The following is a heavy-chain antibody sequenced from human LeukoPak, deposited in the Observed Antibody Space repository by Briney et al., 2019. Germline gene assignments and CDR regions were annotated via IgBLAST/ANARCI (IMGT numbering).Heavy chain of an antibody. CDR1: GYTFSSYS. CDR2: ISSSSSTI. J-gene: IGHJ4*02. CDR3: ARDRVVVPAAMDY. Sequence: GGSLRLSCAASGYTFSSYSMNWVRQAPAKGLEWVSYISSSSSTIYYADSVKGRFTTSRDNAKNSLYLQMNSLRADETAVYYCARDRVVVPAAMDYWGQGTLVTVAS. V-gene: IGHV3-48*01. D-gene: IGHD2-2*01.